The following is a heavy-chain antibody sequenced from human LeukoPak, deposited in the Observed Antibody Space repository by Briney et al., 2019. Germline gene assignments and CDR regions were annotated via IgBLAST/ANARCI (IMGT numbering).Heavy chain of an antibody. J-gene: IGHJ4*02. D-gene: IGHD3-9*01. CDR3: AREFESQSY. CDR1: GFSFNAYS. CDR2: ISSSGSYI. V-gene: IGHV3-21*01. Sequence: GGSLRPSCAASGFSFNAYSMNWVRQAPGEGLEWVSSISSSGSYIYYADSVKGRFTISRDNGKKSLYLQMNSLRAEDTAVYYCAREFESQSYWGQGTLVTVSS.